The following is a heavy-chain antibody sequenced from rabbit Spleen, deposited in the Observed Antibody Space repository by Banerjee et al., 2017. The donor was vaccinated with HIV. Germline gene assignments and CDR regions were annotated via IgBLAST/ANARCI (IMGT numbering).Heavy chain of an antibody. CDR2: IYAGSSGST. CDR3: ARDPGSSFSSYGMDL. J-gene: IGHJ6*01. V-gene: IGHV1S45*01. CDR1: GFSFSSSYW. Sequence: EESGGELVKPEGTLTLTCTASGFSFSSSYWICWVRQAPGKGLEWIACIYAGSSGSTYYASWAKGRFTISKTSSTTVTLQMPSLTVADTATYFCARDPGSSFSSYGMDLWGPGTLVTVS. D-gene: IGHD8-1*01.